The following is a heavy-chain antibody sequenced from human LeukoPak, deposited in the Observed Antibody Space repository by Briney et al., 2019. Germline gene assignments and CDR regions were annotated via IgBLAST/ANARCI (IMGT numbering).Heavy chain of an antibody. CDR2: IKQDGSEK. CDR1: GFTFSSYW. D-gene: IGHD2-2*01. Sequence: PGGSLRLSCAASGFTFSSYWMSWVRQAPGKGLEWVANIKQDGSEKYYVDSVKGRFTISRDNAKNSLYLQMNSLRAEDTAVYYCARDFRVVVVPAAINWFDPWGQGTLVTVSS. V-gene: IGHV3-7*01. CDR3: ARDFRVVVVPAAINWFDP. J-gene: IGHJ5*02.